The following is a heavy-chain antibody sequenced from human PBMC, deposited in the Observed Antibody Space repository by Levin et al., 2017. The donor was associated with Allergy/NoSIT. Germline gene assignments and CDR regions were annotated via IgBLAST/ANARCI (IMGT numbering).Heavy chain of an antibody. CDR1: GFTFSSYG. CDR3: ARDRKGITIFGVIDY. CDR2: IWYDGSNK. J-gene: IGHJ4*02. Sequence: GGSLRLSCAASGFTFSSYGMHWVRQAPGKGLEWVAVIWYDGSNKYYADSVKGRFTISRDNSKNTLYLQMNSLRAEDTAVYYCARDRKGITIFGVIDYWGQGTLVTVSS. D-gene: IGHD3-3*01. V-gene: IGHV3-33*01.